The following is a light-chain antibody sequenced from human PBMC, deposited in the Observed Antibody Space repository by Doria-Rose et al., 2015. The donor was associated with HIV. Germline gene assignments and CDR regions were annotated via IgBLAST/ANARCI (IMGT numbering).Light chain of an antibody. V-gene: IGKV3-20*01. Sequence: DIVLTQSPGTLSLSPGERATLSCRASQSFSSTYLAWYQQKPGQAPSLLIYDGSTRATGIPDRFSASGSGTDFTLTINRLEPEDFALYYCHQYGTSCTFGQGTKVE. CDR2: DGS. CDR3: HQYGTSCT. J-gene: IGKJ1*01. CDR1: QSFSSTY.